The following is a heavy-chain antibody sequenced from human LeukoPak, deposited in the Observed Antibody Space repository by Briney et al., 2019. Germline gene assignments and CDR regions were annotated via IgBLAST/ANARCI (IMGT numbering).Heavy chain of an antibody. J-gene: IGHJ4*02. CDR2: IYYSGST. Sequence: SETLSLTCAVSGGSISSGGYYWSWIRQHPGKGLEWIGYIYYSGSTYYNPSLKSRVTISVDTSKNQFSLKLSSVTAADTAVYYCARRPGDYYFDYWGQGTLVTVSS. CDR3: ARRPGDYYFDY. V-gene: IGHV4-31*11. CDR1: GGSISSGGYY. D-gene: IGHD4-17*01.